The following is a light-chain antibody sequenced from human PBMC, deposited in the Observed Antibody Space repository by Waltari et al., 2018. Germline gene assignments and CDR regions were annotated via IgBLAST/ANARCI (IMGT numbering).Light chain of an antibody. J-gene: IGKJ1*01. CDR3: QEYYSRRT. CDR2: WAA. V-gene: IGKV4-1*01. CDR1: QSLIYNSNDKNY. Sequence: DIVMTQSPDSLAVSLGERVTINCKSSQSLIYNSNDKNYLAWYQQKPGHPPKLLVYWAATRQSGGPDRWSGSGSATYFTLTISSLQAEDVAFYYDQEYYSRRTFGQGTRVEIK.